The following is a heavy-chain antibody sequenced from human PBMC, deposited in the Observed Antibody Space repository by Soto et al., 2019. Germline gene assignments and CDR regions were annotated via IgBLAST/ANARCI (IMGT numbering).Heavy chain of an antibody. J-gene: IGHJ3*02. CDR2: IYYSGST. V-gene: IGHV4-59*01. Sequence: SETMSLTCTVSGGSISSYYWSWIRQPPGKGLEWIGYIYYSGSTNYNPSLKSRVTISVDTSKNQFSLKLSSVTAADTAVYYCARGYYDYVWGSYRYGPGAFDIWGQGTMVTVSS. CDR1: GGSISSYY. D-gene: IGHD3-16*02. CDR3: ARGYYDYVWGSYRYGPGAFDI.